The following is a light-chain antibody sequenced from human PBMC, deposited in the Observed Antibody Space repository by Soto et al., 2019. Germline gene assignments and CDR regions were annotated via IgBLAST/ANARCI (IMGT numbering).Light chain of an antibody. CDR3: QQSYTTASIN. Sequence: DIQMTQSPSSLSASVVDRVTITCRASQSINRNLNWYHHKPGKAPKLLIYAASSLQNGVPSRFSGGGYGTEFSLSISSLQPEDFVTYYCQQSYTTASINFGQGTRLEIK. CDR1: QSINRN. CDR2: AAS. V-gene: IGKV1-39*01. J-gene: IGKJ5*01.